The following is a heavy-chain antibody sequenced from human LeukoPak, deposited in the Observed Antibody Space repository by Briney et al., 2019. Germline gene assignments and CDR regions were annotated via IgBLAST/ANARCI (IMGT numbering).Heavy chain of an antibody. CDR1: GFTFSTYA. V-gene: IGHV3-23*01. Sequence: GGSLRLSCAASGFTFSTYAMSWVRQAPGKGLEWVSAISGSGASTYYADSVKGRFTVSRDNSKNTLYLQMNSLRAEDTAVYYCAKGRREQPFDYWGQGTLVTVSS. CDR2: ISGSGAST. J-gene: IGHJ4*02. CDR3: AKGRREQPFDY. D-gene: IGHD1-26*01.